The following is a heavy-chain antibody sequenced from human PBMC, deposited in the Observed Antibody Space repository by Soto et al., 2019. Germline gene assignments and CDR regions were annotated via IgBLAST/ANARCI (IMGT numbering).Heavy chain of an antibody. J-gene: IGHJ4*02. CDR3: AAHAGTTYGPLDY. V-gene: IGHV4-4*02. Sequence: QVQLQESGPGLLKPSGTLSLTCLVSGASITSDNWWTWVRQSPEKGLEWIAEIYHNGRTNYNPSLKSRVSVSVDLSKNQFSLKGTSVTAAETAVYFCAAHAGTTYGPLDYWGPGKLVTVSS. CDR2: IYHNGRT. D-gene: IGHD1-1*01. CDR1: GASITSDNW.